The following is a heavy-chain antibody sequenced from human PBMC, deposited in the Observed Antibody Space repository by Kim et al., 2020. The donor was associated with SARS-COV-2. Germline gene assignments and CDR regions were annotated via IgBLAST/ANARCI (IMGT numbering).Heavy chain of an antibody. CDR2: ISSSSSYT. J-gene: IGHJ3*02. Sequence: GGSLILSCAASGFTFSDYYMSWIRQAPGKGPEWVSYISSSSSYTNYADSVKGRFTISRDNAKNSLYLQMNSLRAEDTAVYYCARGDTAMVHDAFDIWGQGTMVTVSS. CDR3: ARGDTAMVHDAFDI. V-gene: IGHV3-11*05. D-gene: IGHD5-18*01. CDR1: GFTFSDYY.